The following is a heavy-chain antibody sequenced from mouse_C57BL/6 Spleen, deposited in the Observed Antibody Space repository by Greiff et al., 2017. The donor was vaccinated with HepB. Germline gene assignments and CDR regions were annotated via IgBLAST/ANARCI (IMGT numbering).Heavy chain of an antibody. CDR1: GYAFRSSW. J-gene: IGHJ3*01. D-gene: IGHD3-2*02. CDR2: LYPGDGDT. CDR3: ARSRQLSQSFAY. V-gene: IGHV1-82*01. Sequence: QVQLQQSGPELVKPGASVKISCKASGYAFRSSWMHWVKQRPGKGLEWIGRLYPGDGDTNYNGKFKGKATLTADKSSSTAYMQLSSLTSEDSAVYFCARSRQLSQSFAYWGQGTLVTVSA.